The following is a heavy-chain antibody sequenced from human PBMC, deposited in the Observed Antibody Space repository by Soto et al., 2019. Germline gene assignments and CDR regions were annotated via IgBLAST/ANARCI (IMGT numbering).Heavy chain of an antibody. CDR1: GFTFNSYA. V-gene: IGHV3-30*04. J-gene: IGHJ5*02. CDR2: ISYDGSNK. D-gene: IGHD2-15*01. Sequence: QVQLVESGGGVVQPGRSLRLSCAASGFTFNSYALHWVRQAPGKGLEWVAVISYDGSNKYYAESVKGRFTISRDNSKNTLYLQMNTLRTEDTAVYYCARDGRCGGGTCCSSGWFDPWGQGTLVTVSS. CDR3: ARDGRCGGGTCCSSGWFDP.